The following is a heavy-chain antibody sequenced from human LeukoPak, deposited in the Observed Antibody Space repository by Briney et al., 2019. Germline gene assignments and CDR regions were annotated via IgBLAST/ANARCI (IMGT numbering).Heavy chain of an antibody. V-gene: IGHV4-59*01. Sequence: PSETLSLTCTVSGGSISSYYWSWIRQPPGKGLEWIGYIYYSGSTNYNPSLKSRVTISVDTSKNQFSLKLSSVTAADTAVYYCARRARSSGYCYFDYWGQGTLVTVSS. CDR3: ARRARSSGYCYFDY. CDR1: GGSISSYY. J-gene: IGHJ4*02. D-gene: IGHD3-22*01. CDR2: IYYSGST.